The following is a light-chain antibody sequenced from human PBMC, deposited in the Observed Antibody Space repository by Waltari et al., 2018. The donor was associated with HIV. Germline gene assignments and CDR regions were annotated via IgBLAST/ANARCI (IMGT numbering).Light chain of an antibody. J-gene: IGLJ3*02. V-gene: IGLV8-61*01. Sequence: QTVVTQEPSFSVSPGGTVTLTCGLSSGPVSTSYHPRWYQQTPGQAPRTLIYSTNTRSSGVPDRFSGSILGNKAALTITGAQADDESDYYCVLFMGNGIWVFGGGTKLTVL. CDR2: STN. CDR1: SGPVSTSYH. CDR3: VLFMGNGIWV.